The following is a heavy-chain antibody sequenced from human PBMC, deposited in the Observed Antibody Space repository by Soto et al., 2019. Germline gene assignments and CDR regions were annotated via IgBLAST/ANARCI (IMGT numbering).Heavy chain of an antibody. CDR2: ISYDGSNK. CDR1: GFTFSSYG. V-gene: IGHV3-30*18. J-gene: IGHJ6*02. CDR3: AKDRGGYCSSTSCYYYGMDV. Sequence: PGGSLRLSCAASGFTFSSYGMHWVRQAPGKGLEWVAVISYDGSNKYYADSVKGRFTISRDNSKNTLYLQMNSLRAEDTAVYYCAKDRGGYCSSTSCYYYGMDVWGQGTTVTVSS. D-gene: IGHD2-2*01.